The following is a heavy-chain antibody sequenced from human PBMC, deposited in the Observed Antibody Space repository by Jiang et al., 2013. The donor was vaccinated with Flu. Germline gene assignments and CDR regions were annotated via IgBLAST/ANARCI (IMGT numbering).Heavy chain of an antibody. CDR1: GYTLTELS. CDR3: ATDSTMVRGVIIGYYYYGMDV. J-gene: IGHJ6*02. V-gene: IGHV1-24*01. D-gene: IGHD3-10*01. Sequence: SGAEVKKPGASVKVSCKVSGYTLTELSMHWVRQAPGKGLEWMGGFDPEDGETIYAQKFQGRVTMTEDTSTDTAYMELSSLRSEDTAVYYCATDSTMVRGVIIGYYYYGMDVWGQGTTVTVSS. CDR2: FDPEDGET.